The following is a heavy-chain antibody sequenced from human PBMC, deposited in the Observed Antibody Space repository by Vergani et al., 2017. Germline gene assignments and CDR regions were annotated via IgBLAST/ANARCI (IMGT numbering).Heavy chain of an antibody. J-gene: IGHJ6*02. V-gene: IGHV3-30*01. CDR3: ARRQNGYCSSTSCYYYYGMDV. Sequence: QVQLVESGGGVVQPGRSLRLSCAASGFTFSSYAMHWVRQAPGKGLEWVVVISYDGSNKYYADSVKGRFTISRDNSKNTLYLQMNSLRAEDTAVYYCARRQNGYCSSTSCYYYYGMDVWGQGTTVTVSS. CDR2: ISYDGSNK. D-gene: IGHD2-2*03. CDR1: GFTFSSYA.